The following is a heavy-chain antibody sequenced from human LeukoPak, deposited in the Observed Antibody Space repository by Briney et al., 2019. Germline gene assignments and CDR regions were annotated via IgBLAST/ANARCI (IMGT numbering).Heavy chain of an antibody. D-gene: IGHD6-13*01. Sequence: SETLSLTCTVSGYSISSGYYWGWIRQPPGKGLEWIGSIYHSGSTYYNPSLKSRVTISVDTSKNQFSLKLSSVTAADTVVYYCARRARIRVSWFDIWGQGTMVTVSS. CDR2: IYHSGST. CDR1: GYSISSGYY. J-gene: IGHJ3*02. CDR3: ARRARIRVSWFDI. V-gene: IGHV4-38-2*02.